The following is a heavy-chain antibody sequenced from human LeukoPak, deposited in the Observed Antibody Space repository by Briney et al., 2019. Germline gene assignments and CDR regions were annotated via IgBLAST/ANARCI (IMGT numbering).Heavy chain of an antibody. Sequence: GGTLRLSCAASGFTFSSYGMSWVRQAPGKGLEWVSAISGSGGSTYYADSVKGRFTISRDNSKNTLYLQMNSLRAEDTAVYYCAKGGLLWFGELTVDAFDIWGQGTMVTVSS. CDR1: GFTFSSYG. CDR3: AKGGLLWFGELTVDAFDI. V-gene: IGHV3-23*01. D-gene: IGHD3-10*01. J-gene: IGHJ3*02. CDR2: ISGSGGST.